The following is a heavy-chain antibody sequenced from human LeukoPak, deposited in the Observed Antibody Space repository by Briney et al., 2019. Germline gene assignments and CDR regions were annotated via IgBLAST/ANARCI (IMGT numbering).Heavy chain of an antibody. J-gene: IGHJ6*03. D-gene: IGHD3-10*01. Sequence: SQTLSLTCAISGDSVSSNSAAWNWIRQSPSRGLEWLGRTYYRPKWYNDYAVSVKSRITINPDTSKNQFSLQLNSVTPEDTAVYYCARAMVRGDPGYYYYYMDVWGKGTTVTVSS. CDR2: TYYRPKWYN. CDR1: GDSVSSNSAA. CDR3: ARAMVRGDPGYYYYYMDV. V-gene: IGHV6-1*01.